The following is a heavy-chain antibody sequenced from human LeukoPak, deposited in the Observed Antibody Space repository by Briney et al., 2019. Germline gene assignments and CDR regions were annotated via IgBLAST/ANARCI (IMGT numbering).Heavy chain of an antibody. D-gene: IGHD3-3*01. Sequence: ATVKLSCKASGYTFTRYGISCVRQAPGRGLEWRGGISAYYGNTNYAQKLQGRVTMTPDTSTSTAYMGLRSLRSDDTAVYYCARPADNYDFWSGYGYYGMDVWGQGTTVTVSS. CDR1: GYTFTRYG. CDR3: ARPADNYDFWSGYGYYGMDV. V-gene: IGHV1-18*01. CDR2: ISAYYGNT. J-gene: IGHJ6*02.